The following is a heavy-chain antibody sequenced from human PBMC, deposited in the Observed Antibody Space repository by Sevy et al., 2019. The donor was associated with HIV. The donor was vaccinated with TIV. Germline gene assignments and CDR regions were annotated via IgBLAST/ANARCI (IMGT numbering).Heavy chain of an antibody. V-gene: IGHV3-43*01. J-gene: IGHJ4*02. Sequence: GGSLRLSCAASGFSFDDYTMHWVRQAPGKGLEWVSLISWDGGRTYYADSVKGRFTISRDNSKNSLFLQMNSLRTEDTALYYCSKDKHGSTGYYFDYWGQGTLVTVSS. CDR1: GFSFDDYT. CDR3: SKDKHGSTGYYFDY. CDR2: ISWDGGRT. D-gene: IGHD3-22*01.